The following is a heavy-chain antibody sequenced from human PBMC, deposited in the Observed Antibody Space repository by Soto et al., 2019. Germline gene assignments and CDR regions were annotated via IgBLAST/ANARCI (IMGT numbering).Heavy chain of an antibody. Sequence: GGSLRLSCAASGFPFTNYWMNWVRQTPGKGLMWVSRISPDGSDVGYADSVEGRLTVSRDNAKNTLYLQMHSLRAEDTAMYYYACWGHIVPVAPSDFDRWGQGTLVTVSS. CDR1: GFPFTNYW. J-gene: IGHJ4*02. D-gene: IGHD2-8*02. CDR2: ISPDGSDV. CDR3: ACWGHIVPVAPSDFDR. V-gene: IGHV3-74*01.